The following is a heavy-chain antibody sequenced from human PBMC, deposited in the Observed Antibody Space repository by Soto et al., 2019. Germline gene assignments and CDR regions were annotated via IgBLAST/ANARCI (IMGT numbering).Heavy chain of an antibody. CDR3: ARDGATQMWRPWYFDL. D-gene: IGHD2-21*01. J-gene: IGHJ2*01. Sequence: QVQLVESGGGVVQPGRSLRLSCAVSGFTFSNYAMHWVRQAPGKGLEWVAIVSHDGNNQYYADSAKGRFTISRDKSENTLYLQMNSLRTEDTAVFYCARDGATQMWRPWYFDLWGRGTLVTVSS. CDR2: VSHDGNNQ. V-gene: IGHV3-30-3*01. CDR1: GFTFSNYA.